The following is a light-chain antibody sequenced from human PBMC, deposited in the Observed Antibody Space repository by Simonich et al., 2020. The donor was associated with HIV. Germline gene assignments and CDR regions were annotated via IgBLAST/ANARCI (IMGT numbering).Light chain of an antibody. CDR3: QQYYSTPRT. Sequence: DIQMTQSPSSLSASVGDRVTITCRASQSISSFLNWYLQKPGKAPKLLLYAASRLESGVPSRFSGSGSGTDYTLTISSLQPEDFATYYCQQYYSTPRTFGQGTKVEIK. V-gene: IGKV1-NL1*01. CDR2: AAS. J-gene: IGKJ1*01. CDR1: QSISSF.